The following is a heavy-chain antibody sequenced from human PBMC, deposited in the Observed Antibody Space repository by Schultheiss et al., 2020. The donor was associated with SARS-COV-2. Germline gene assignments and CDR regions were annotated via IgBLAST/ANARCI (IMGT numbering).Heavy chain of an antibody. CDR2: IYHSGST. D-gene: IGHD3-22*01. V-gene: IGHV4-34*01. CDR3: ASLMGSGYYRDY. Sequence: SQTLSLTCAVYGGSFSGYYWSWIRQPPGKGLEWIGSIYHSGSTYYNPSLKSRVTISVDTSKNQFSLKLSSVTAADTAVYYCASLMGSGYYRDYWGQGTLVTVSS. J-gene: IGHJ4*02. CDR1: GGSFSGYY.